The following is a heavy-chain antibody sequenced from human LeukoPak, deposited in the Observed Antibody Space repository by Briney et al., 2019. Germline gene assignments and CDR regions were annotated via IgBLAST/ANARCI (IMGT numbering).Heavy chain of an antibody. D-gene: IGHD6-19*01. J-gene: IGHJ2*01. CDR2: ISYDGSNK. CDR3: AKDLGGGSGCYDL. Sequence: GRSLRLSCAASGFTFSSYGMHWVRQAPGKGLEWVAIISYDGSNKYYADSVQGRFTISRDNSKNTLYLQMNSLRAEDTAVYYCAKDLGGGSGCYDLWGRGILVTVSS. V-gene: IGHV3-30*18. CDR1: GFTFSSYG.